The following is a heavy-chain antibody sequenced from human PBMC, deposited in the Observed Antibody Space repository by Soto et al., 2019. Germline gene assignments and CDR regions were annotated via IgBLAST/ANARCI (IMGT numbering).Heavy chain of an antibody. CDR1: GFIFSSYA. V-gene: IGHV3-33*01. CDR3: ARDKSPFYYDSWPTIDY. Sequence: QVQLVESGGGVVQPGRSLRLSCAASGFIFSSYAMHWVRQAPGKGLEWVAVIWYDGNKKYYTDSVKGRFTISRDNSKNTLYLQMIGLRAEDTAVYYCARDKSPFYYDSWPTIDYWGQGTLLTVSS. CDR2: IWYDGNKK. J-gene: IGHJ4*02. D-gene: IGHD3-10*01.